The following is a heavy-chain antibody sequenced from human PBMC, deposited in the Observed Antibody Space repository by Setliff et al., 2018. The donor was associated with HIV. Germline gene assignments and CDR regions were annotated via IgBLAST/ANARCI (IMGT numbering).Heavy chain of an antibody. Sequence: SETLSLTCAVYGESLSDYYWSWIRQPPGKGLEWIGEINHNKSSDYNPSLKSRVTISVDTSKNQFSLKLRSVTAADTAIYYCARDQKGYSYGYFDSWGQGTLVTVS. D-gene: IGHD5-18*01. CDR2: INHNKSS. CDR1: GESLSDYY. V-gene: IGHV4-34*01. J-gene: IGHJ4*02. CDR3: ARDQKGYSYGYFDS.